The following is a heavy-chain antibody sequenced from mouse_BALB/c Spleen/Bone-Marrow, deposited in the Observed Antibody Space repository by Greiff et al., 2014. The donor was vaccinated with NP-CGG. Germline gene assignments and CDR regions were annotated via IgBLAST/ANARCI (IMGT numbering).Heavy chain of an antibody. D-gene: IGHD5-1*01. CDR2: IRNKPNGYTT. Sequence: DVHLVESGGGLVQPGGSLRLSCTTSGFTFTDYFMTWVRQPPGKALEWLGFIRNKPNGYTTEYNPSVKGRFTISRDNSQGILYLQMSTLRAEDSAIYYCARDYSGYFDFWGQGTTLTVSS. J-gene: IGHJ2*01. V-gene: IGHV7-3*02. CDR1: GFTFTDYF. CDR3: ARDYSGYFDF.